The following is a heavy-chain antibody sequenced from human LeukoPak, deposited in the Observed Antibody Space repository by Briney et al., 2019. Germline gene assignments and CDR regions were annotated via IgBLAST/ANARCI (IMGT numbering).Heavy chain of an antibody. D-gene: IGHD6-6*01. V-gene: IGHV1-3*01. CDR3: AREGIAARVPTFDY. CDR2: INAGNGNT. CDR1: GYTFTSYA. Sequence: ASVKVSCKASGYTFTSYAMHWVRQAPGQRLEWMGWINAGNGNTKYSQKFQGRVTITRDTSASTAYMELSSLRSDDTAVYYCAREGIAARVPTFDYWGQGTLVTVSS. J-gene: IGHJ4*02.